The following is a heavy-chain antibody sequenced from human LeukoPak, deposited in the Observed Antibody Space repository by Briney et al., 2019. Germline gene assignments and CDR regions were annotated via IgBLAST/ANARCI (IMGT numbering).Heavy chain of an antibody. CDR3: ARPNRHGYNLGS. D-gene: IGHD5-24*01. Sequence: ASVKVSCKASGYSFTSYDINWVRQATGQGLEWMGWINPSSGNTGYVQKFQGRVTMTGDTSISTVYMELSSLRSEDTAVYYCARPNRHGYNLGSWGQGTLVTVSS. CDR1: GYSFTSYD. CDR2: INPSSGNT. J-gene: IGHJ4*02. V-gene: IGHV1-8*01.